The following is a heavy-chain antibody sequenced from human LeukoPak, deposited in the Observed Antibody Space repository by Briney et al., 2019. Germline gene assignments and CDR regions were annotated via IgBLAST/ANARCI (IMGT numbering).Heavy chain of an antibody. J-gene: IGHJ4*02. V-gene: IGHV1-69*13. CDR1: GGTFSSYA. CDR3: ARGTRDGYNYRSYYFDY. Sequence: EASVKVSCKASGGTFSSYAISWVRQAPGQGLEWMGGIIPIFGTANYAQKFQGRVTITADESTSTAYMELSSLRSEDTAVYYCARGTRDGYNYRSYYFDYWGQGTLVTVSS. D-gene: IGHD5-24*01. CDR2: IIPIFGTA.